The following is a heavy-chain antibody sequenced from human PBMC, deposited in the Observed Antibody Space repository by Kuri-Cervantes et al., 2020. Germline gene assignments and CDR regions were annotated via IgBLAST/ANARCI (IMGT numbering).Heavy chain of an antibody. CDR3: ARDEAYGSGSTPFDY. Sequence: ASVKVSCKASGYTFTGYYMHWVRQAPGQGLEWMGWINPNSGGTNYAQKFQGRVTMTTDTSASTAYLYLRSLRFDDTAVYYCARDEAYGSGSTPFDYWGQGTLVTVSS. J-gene: IGHJ4*02. D-gene: IGHD3-10*01. CDR2: INPNSGGT. CDR1: GYTFTGYY. V-gene: IGHV1-2*02.